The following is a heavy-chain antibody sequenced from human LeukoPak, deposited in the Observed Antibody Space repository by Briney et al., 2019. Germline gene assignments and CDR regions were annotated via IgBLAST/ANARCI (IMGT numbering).Heavy chain of an antibody. D-gene: IGHD2-2*02. Sequence: SQTLSLTCTVSGGSISSGGYYWSWLRQPPGKGREWSGYIYHSGTTYYNPSLKSRVTISVDRSKNQFSLKLSSVTAADTAVYYCARASCSSTSCYTYYYYYMDVWGKGTTVTVSS. CDR2: IYHSGTT. J-gene: IGHJ6*03. CDR1: GGSISSGGYY. CDR3: ARASCSSTSCYTYYYYYMDV. V-gene: IGHV4-30-2*01.